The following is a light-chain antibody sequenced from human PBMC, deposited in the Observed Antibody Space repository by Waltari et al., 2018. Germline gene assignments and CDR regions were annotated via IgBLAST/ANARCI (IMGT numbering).Light chain of an antibody. Sequence: KFMLTQPHSVSESPGKTVTISCTGSAGSIATNYVQWYPPPPGSAPILLIFEDYQRPSGIPGRFSGSIDTSSNSASLTISGLKTEDEADYYCQSYDSSNHWVFGGGTKLTVL. CDR3: QSYDSSNHWV. CDR2: EDY. J-gene: IGLJ3*02. CDR1: AGSIATNY. V-gene: IGLV6-57*02.